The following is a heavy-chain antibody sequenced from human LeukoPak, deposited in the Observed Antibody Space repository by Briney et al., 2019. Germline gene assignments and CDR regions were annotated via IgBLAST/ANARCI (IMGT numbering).Heavy chain of an antibody. CDR3: ARDSRITMVRGVIGEIDY. CDR1: GYTFTSYY. V-gene: IGHV1-46*01. CDR2: INPGDGST. Sequence: ASVTVSCKASGYTFTSYYMHWVRQAPGQGLEWMGIINPGDGSTSYAQKFQGRVTMTRDTSTSTVYMELSSLRSEDTAVYYCARDSRITMVRGVIGEIDYWGQGTLVTVSS. D-gene: IGHD3-10*01. J-gene: IGHJ4*02.